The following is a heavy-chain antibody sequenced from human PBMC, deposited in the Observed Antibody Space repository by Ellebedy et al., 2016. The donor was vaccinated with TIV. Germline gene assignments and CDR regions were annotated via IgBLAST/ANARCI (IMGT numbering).Heavy chain of an antibody. V-gene: IGHV3-74*01. J-gene: IGHJ4*02. Sequence: PGGSLRLSCAASGFTFSSHWMHWVRQAPGKGLVWVSRIDYDGSSTTYADSVKGRFTISRDNAKNTLYLQMNSLRPEDTAVYYCARGGRDQWLIDYWGQGTLVTVSS. CDR2: IDYDGSST. CDR3: ARGGRDQWLIDY. D-gene: IGHD6-19*01. CDR1: GFTFSSHW.